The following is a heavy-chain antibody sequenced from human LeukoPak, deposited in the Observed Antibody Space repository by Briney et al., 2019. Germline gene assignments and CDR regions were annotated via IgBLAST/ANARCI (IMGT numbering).Heavy chain of an antibody. CDR1: GGSISGYC. CDR2: VCHTGST. Sequence: PSETLSLTCTVSGGSISGYCWDWIRQPPGKGLEWIGYVCHTGSTNSNPSLKCRVTLSVDTSKNQFSLRLTSVTAADTAVYFCAREMTYTGGWGPFDYWGPGALLTVSS. D-gene: IGHD6-19*01. CDR3: AREMTYTGGWGPFDY. V-gene: IGHV4-59*01. J-gene: IGHJ4*02.